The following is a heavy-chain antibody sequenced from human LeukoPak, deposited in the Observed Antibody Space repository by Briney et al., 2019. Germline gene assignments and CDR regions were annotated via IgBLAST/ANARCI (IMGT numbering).Heavy chain of an antibody. CDR2: IYDSGST. CDR1: GGSISSYY. D-gene: IGHD2-15*01. J-gene: IGHJ3*02. V-gene: IGHV4-59*01. CDR3: ARVVSGTYCSGGSCYSDAFDI. Sequence: SETLSLTCTVSGGSISSYYWSWIRQPPGKGLEWIGYIYDSGSTNYNPSLKSRVTISVDTSKNQFSLKLSSVTAADTAVFYCARVVSGTYCSGGSCYSDAFDIWGQGTMVTVSS.